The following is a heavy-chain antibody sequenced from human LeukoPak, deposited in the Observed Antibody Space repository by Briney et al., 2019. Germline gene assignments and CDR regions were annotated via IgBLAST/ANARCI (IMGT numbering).Heavy chain of an antibody. CDR3: ARRCAGGDCYGAFDY. J-gene: IGHJ4*02. V-gene: IGHV4-39*01. CDR2: ISYSGST. CDR1: DDSISSNDYY. Sequence: SEPLSLTCTVSDDSISSNDYYWGWIRQPPGKGLEWIGSISYSGSTHYKPSLKSRVTISVDTCKNQFSLKLSSVTAADTAVYYCARRCAGGDCYGAFDYWGQGTLVTVSS. D-gene: IGHD2-21*01.